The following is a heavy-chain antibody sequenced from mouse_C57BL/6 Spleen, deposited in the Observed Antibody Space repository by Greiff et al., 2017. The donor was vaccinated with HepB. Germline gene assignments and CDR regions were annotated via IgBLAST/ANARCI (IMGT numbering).Heavy chain of an antibody. CDR1: GYTFTSYW. J-gene: IGHJ3*01. CDR3: ATPYYSNSFAY. CDR2: IDPSDSET. V-gene: IGHV1-52*01. Sequence: QVQLQKPGAELVRPGSSVKLSCKASGYTFTSYWMHWVKQRPIQGLEWIGNIDPSDSETHYNQKFKDKATLTVDKSSSTAYMQLSSLTSEDSAVYYCATPYYSNSFAYWGQGTLVTVSA. D-gene: IGHD2-5*01.